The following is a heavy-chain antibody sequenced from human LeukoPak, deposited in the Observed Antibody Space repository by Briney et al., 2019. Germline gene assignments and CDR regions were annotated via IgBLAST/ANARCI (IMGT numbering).Heavy chain of an antibody. CDR2: INSDGSST. D-gene: IGHD3-9*01. Sequence: GGSLRLSCAASGFTFSSYWMHWVRQAPGKGLVWVSRINSDGSSTSYADSVKGRFTISRDNAKNTLYLQMNSLRAEDTAVYYCALGDDWLGPFVFDYWGQGTLVTASS. J-gene: IGHJ4*02. V-gene: IGHV3-74*01. CDR3: ALGDDWLGPFVFDY. CDR1: GFTFSSYW.